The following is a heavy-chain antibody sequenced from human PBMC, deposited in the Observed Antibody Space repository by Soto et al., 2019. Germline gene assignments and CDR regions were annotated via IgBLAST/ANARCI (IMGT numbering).Heavy chain of an antibody. Sequence: QVQLQQWGAGLLKPSETLSLTCAVYVGSFNGYYWSWIRQPPGKGLEWIGEISHNGNTNYNTSLKSRVTISVDTSKNQVSLKLRSVTAADTAVYYCARGYCTSDSCYPPDAFDIWGQGTMVTVSS. J-gene: IGHJ3*02. CDR1: VGSFNGYY. CDR3: ARGYCTSDSCYPPDAFDI. V-gene: IGHV4-34*01. CDR2: ISHNGNT. D-gene: IGHD2-15*01.